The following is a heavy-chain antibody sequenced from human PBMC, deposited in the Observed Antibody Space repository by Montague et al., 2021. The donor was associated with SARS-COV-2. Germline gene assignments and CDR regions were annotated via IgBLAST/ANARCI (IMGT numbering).Heavy chain of an antibody. CDR3: AGRVVVPAAIGHWYFDL. CDR1: GGSISSSSYY. D-gene: IGHD2-2*02. CDR2: IYYSGST. Sequence: SETLSLTCTVSGGSISSSSYYWGWIRQPPGKGLEWIGSIYYSGSTYYNPPLKSRVTISVDTSKNQFSLKLSSVTAADTAVYYCAGRVVVPAAIGHWYFDLWGRGTLVTVSS. V-gene: IGHV4-39*01. J-gene: IGHJ2*01.